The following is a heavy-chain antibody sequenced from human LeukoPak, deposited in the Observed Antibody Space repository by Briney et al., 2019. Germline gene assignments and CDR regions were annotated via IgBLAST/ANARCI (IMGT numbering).Heavy chain of an antibody. J-gene: IGHJ4*02. D-gene: IGHD2-15*01. CDR3: ARDIYGGLAWWGYFDY. Sequence: PGGSLRLSCAASGFTFSSYAMSWVRQAPGKGLEWVANIKQDGSEKYYVDSVKGRFTISRDNAKNSLYLQMNSLRAEDTAVYYCARDIYGGLAWWGYFDYWGQGTLVTVSS. CDR2: IKQDGSEK. CDR1: GFTFSSYA. V-gene: IGHV3-7*01.